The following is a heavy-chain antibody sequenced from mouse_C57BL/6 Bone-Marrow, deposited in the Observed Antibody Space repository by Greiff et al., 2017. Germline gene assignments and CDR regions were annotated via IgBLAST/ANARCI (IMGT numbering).Heavy chain of an antibody. Sequence: QVQLQQSGPGLVQPSQSLSITCTVSGFSLTSYGVHWVRQSPGKGLEWLGVIWSGGSTDYNAAFISRLSISKDNSKSQVFFKMNSLQADDTAIYYCASYYYGSSIYYAMDYWGQGTSVTVSS. CDR3: ASYYYGSSIYYAMDY. J-gene: IGHJ4*01. D-gene: IGHD1-1*01. CDR1: GFSLTSYG. CDR2: IWSGGST. V-gene: IGHV2-2*01.